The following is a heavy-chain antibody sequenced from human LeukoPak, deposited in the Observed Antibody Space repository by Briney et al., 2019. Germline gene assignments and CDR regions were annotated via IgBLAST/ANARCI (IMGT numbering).Heavy chain of an antibody. Sequence: GGSLRLSCADSGFTFSRYWMNWVRQAPGKGLEWVANIKQDGSEKYYVGSVKGRFTISRDNAKKSLYLQMNSLRAEDTAVYYCARGGSRIITSCVLDYWGQGTLVTVSS. CDR2: IKQDGSEK. V-gene: IGHV3-7*01. CDR1: GFTFSRYW. CDR3: ARGGSRIITSCVLDY. D-gene: IGHD2-2*01. J-gene: IGHJ4*02.